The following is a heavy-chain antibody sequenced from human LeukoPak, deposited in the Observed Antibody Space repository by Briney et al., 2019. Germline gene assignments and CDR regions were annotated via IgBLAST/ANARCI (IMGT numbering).Heavy chain of an antibody. CDR1: GYTLTELS. CDR3: ATSRLRYFDWERGPLSD. CDR2: FDPEDGET. Sequence: ASVKVSCKVSGYTLTELSMHWVRQAPGKGLEWMGGFDPEDGETIYAQKFQGRVTMTEDTSTDTAYMELSSLRSEDTAVYYCATSRLRYFDWERGPLSDWGQGTLVTVSS. D-gene: IGHD3-9*01. J-gene: IGHJ4*02. V-gene: IGHV1-24*01.